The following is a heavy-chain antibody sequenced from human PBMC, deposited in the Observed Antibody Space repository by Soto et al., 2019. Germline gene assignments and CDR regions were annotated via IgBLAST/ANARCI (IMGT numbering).Heavy chain of an antibody. J-gene: IGHJ5*02. CDR3: ARSRRGFGSTWFDWFDP. CDR2: ISESGST. CDR1: GGSFSGYY. D-gene: IGHD6-13*01. V-gene: IGHV4-34*01. Sequence: KPSETLSLTSAVYGGSFSGYYWSWIRQPPGKGLEWIGEISESGSTKHNPSLKSRVTISVDTSKNQFSLKLSSVTAADTAVYYCARSRRGFGSTWFDWFDPWGQGTLVTVPQ.